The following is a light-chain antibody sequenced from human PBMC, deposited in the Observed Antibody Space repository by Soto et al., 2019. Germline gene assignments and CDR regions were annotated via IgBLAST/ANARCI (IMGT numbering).Light chain of an antibody. J-gene: IGKJ2*01. CDR2: AAS. V-gene: IGKV1-39*01. CDR3: QQSLGIPYT. CDR1: QSITDY. Sequence: DIQMTQSPSSLSASVGDRVTITCRASQSITDYLNWYQQKPGKAPKLLIYAASSLQSGVPSRFSGSGSGTDFTLTISSLQRDDFATYFCQQSLGIPYTFGQGTRLETK.